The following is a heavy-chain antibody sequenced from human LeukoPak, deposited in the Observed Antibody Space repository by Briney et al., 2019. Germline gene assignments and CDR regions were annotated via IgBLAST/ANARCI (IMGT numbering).Heavy chain of an antibody. CDR1: GYTFTGYY. D-gene: IGHD6-19*01. V-gene: IGHV1-2*02. J-gene: IGHJ4*02. Sequence: ASVKVSCKASGYTFTGYYMHWVRQAPGQGLEWMGWINPNSGGTNYAQKFQGRVTITADESTSTAYMELSSLRSEDTAVYYCARVASGVTNFDYWGQGTLVTVSS. CDR2: INPNSGGT. CDR3: ARVASGVTNFDY.